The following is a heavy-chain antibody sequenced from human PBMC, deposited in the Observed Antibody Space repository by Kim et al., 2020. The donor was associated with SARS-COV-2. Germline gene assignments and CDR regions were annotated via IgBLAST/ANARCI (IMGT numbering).Heavy chain of an antibody. Sequence: SETLSLTCTVSGGSISSYYWSWIRQPPGKGLEWIGYIYYSGSTNYNPSLKSRVTISVDTSKNQFSLKLSSVTAADTAVYYCARDRCSGGSCYGHYYYGMDVWGQGTTVTVSS. CDR1: GGSISSYY. J-gene: IGHJ6*02. CDR3: ARDRCSGGSCYGHYYYGMDV. V-gene: IGHV4-59*13. CDR2: IYYSGST. D-gene: IGHD2-15*01.